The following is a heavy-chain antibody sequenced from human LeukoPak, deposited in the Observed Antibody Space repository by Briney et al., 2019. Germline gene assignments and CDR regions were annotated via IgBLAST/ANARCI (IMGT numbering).Heavy chain of an antibody. CDR3: ARAHTMVRGVNFDY. Sequence: RLTREASGCTFSSYAMHGGRQAPDKGLEWVAVISYDGSNKYYADSVKGRFTISRDNSKNTLYLQMNSLRAEDTAVYYCARAHTMVRGVNFDYWGQGTLVTVSS. J-gene: IGHJ4*02. V-gene: IGHV3-30*04. D-gene: IGHD3-10*01. CDR1: GCTFSSYA. CDR2: ISYDGSNK.